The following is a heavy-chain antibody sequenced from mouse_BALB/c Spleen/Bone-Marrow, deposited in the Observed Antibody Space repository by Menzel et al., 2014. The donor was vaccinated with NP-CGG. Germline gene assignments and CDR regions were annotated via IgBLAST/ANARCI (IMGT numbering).Heavy chain of an antibody. CDR1: GFTFSNYW. V-gene: IGHV6-6*02. J-gene: IGHJ3*01. CDR2: IRLKSHNYAT. Sequence: EVKLQESGGGLVQPGGSMKLSCVASGFTFSNYWMNWVRQSPEKGLEWVAEIRLKSHNYATRYAESVKGRFTISRDDSKSSVYLQMNNERAEDSGIYYCTTGFAYWGQGTLVTVSA. CDR3: TTGFAY.